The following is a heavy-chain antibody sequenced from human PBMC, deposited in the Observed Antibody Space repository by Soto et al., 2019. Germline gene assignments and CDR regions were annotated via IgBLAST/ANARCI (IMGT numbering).Heavy chain of an antibody. CDR3: ATIVSIVRNWSDY. Sequence: PGVSLRLSFAASGYTFTSAAMNWFRQAPGKGLEWVSAISGSGGNIYYTDSVRGRFTISRDNSKNTLYLQMSSLRAEDTAVYYCATIVSIVRNWSDYWGQGTLVTVSS. J-gene: IGHJ4*02. V-gene: IGHV3-23*01. CDR2: ISGSGGNI. CDR1: GYTFTSAA. D-gene: IGHD1-20*01.